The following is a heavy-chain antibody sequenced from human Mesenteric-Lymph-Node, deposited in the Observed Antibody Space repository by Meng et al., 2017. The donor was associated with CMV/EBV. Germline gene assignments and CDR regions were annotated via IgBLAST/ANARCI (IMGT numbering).Heavy chain of an antibody. J-gene: IGHJ6*02. CDR1: GVTFNSYT. CDR2: ISSSSVFI. V-gene: IGHV3-21*01. D-gene: IGHD3-3*01. Sequence: GESLKISCAASGVTFNSYTMSWVRQAPGKGLEWVSSISSSSVFIYYVDSVKGRFTISRDNAENSLYLQMNSLRAEDTAVYYCARPYNDFWSGYPYYYYGMDVWGQGTTVTVSS. CDR3: ARPYNDFWSGYPYYYYGMDV.